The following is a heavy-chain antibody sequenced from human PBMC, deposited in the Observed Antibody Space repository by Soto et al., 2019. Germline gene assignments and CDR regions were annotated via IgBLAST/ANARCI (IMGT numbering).Heavy chain of an antibody. CDR1: GYTFTGYY. V-gene: IGHV1-2*04. Sequence: ASVKVSCKASGYTFTGYYMHWVRQAPGQGLEWMGWINPSSGGTNYAQKFQGWVTMTRDTSISTAYMELSRLRSDDTAVYYCARLPLGQQHYGMDVWGQGTTVTSP. CDR2: INPSSGGT. J-gene: IGHJ6*02. D-gene: IGHD6-13*01. CDR3: ARLPLGQQHYGMDV.